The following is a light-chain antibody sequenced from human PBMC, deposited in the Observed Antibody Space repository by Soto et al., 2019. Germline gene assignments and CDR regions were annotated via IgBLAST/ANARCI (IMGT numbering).Light chain of an antibody. CDR3: TSYSGTNILYV. Sequence: QSALTQPPSASGSPGQSVTISCTGTSSDVGGYNYVSWYRQHPGKAPKLMIYEVSKRPSGVPDRFSGSKSGNTASLTVSGLQAEDEADYYCTSYSGTNILYVFGTGTKVTVL. J-gene: IGLJ1*01. CDR2: EVS. V-gene: IGLV2-8*01. CDR1: SSDVGGYNY.